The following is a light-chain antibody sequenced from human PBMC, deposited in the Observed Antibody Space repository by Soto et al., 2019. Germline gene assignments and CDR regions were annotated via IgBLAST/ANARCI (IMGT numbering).Light chain of an antibody. V-gene: IGLV2-14*01. J-gene: IGLJ1*01. CDR1: GSDIGAYNY. CDR3: FSYTSSGTYV. CDR2: GVT. Sequence: QSVLTQPASVSGSPGQSITISCTGSGSDIGAYNYVSWYQQHPGKAPKLLIHGVTRRPSGVSNRFSGSKSGNTASLTISGLQAEDETDYYCFSYTSSGTYVFGTGTKVTVL.